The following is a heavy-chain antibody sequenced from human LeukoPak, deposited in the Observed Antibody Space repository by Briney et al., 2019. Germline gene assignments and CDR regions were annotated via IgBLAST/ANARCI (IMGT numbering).Heavy chain of an antibody. CDR1: GFTFSSYA. CDR3: AKAHAFTMIVVVIRYYFDY. D-gene: IGHD3-22*01. Sequence: GGSLRLSCAASGFTFSSYAMSWVRQAPGKGLEWVSAISGSGGSTYYADSVKGRFTISRDNSKNTLYLQMNSLRAEDTAVYYCAKAHAFTMIVVVIRYYFDYWGQGTLVTVSS. J-gene: IGHJ4*02. V-gene: IGHV3-23*01. CDR2: ISGSGGST.